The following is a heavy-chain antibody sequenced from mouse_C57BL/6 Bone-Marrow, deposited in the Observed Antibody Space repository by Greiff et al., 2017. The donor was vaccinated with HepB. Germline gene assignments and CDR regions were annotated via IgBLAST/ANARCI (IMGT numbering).Heavy chain of an antibody. CDR2: IYPGDGDT. D-gene: IGHD1-1*01. J-gene: IGHJ2*01. CDR1: GYAFSSYW. Sequence: QVQLQQPGAELVKPGASVKISCKASGYAFSSYWMNWVKQRPGKGLEWIGQIYPGDGDTNYNGKFKGKATLTADKSSSTAYMQLSSLTSEDSAVYFCARGGSSYRYFDYWGQGTTLTVSS. V-gene: IGHV1-80*01. CDR3: ARGGSSYRYFDY.